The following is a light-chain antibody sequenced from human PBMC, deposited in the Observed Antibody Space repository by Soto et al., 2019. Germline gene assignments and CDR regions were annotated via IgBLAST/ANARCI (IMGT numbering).Light chain of an antibody. J-gene: IGKJ3*01. Sequence: EIVLTQSPGTLSLSPGEGATLSCRASQGVSSRFLAWYQQKAGQAPRLLIYAASSRATGIPDRFSGSGSGTDFTLTISRLEPEDFAVYYCQQYGDSLFSFGPGTKVDIK. CDR2: AAS. CDR3: QQYGDSLFS. CDR1: QGVSSRF. V-gene: IGKV3-20*01.